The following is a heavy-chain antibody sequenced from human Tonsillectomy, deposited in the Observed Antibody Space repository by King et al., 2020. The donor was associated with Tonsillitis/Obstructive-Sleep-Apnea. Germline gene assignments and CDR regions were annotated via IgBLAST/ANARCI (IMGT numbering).Heavy chain of an antibody. J-gene: IGHJ4*02. V-gene: IGHV3-7*04. D-gene: IGHD6-19*01. Sequence: VQLVESGGGLVQRGGSLRLSCAASGFTFSNYWMSWVRPAPGKGLEWVANIKQDGSEKYFVDSVKGRLTISRDNAKNSLYLQMNSLRAEDTAVYYCARSRLAVTHTGVSFRYWGQGTLVTVSS. CDR1: GFTFSNYW. CDR2: IKQDGSEK. CDR3: ARSRLAVTHTGVSFRY.